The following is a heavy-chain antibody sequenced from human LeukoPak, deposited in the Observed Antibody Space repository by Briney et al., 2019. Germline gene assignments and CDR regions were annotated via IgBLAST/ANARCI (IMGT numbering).Heavy chain of an antibody. CDR2: ISSSSSYI. V-gene: IGHV3-21*01. CDR1: GFTSSSYS. Sequence: PGGSLRLSCAASGFTSSSYSMNWVRQAPGKGLEWVSSISSSSSYIYYADSVKGRFTISRDNAKNSLYLQMNSLRAEDTAVYYCARGNSGYDSWGDYWGQGTLVTVSS. CDR3: ARGNSGYDSWGDY. J-gene: IGHJ4*02. D-gene: IGHD5-12*01.